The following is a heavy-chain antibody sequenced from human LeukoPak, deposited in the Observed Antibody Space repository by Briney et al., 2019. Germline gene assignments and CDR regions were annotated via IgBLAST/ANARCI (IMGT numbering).Heavy chain of an antibody. J-gene: IGHJ5*02. CDR1: GGSISSYY. CDR3: ARDSGTTGEVKFDP. D-gene: IGHD3-10*01. V-gene: IGHV4-4*07. Sequence: GSLRLSCTVSGGSISSYYWSWIRQPAGKGLEWIGRIYSSGSTDYNPSLKSRVTMSVDTSKNKFSLKLSSVTAADTAVYYCARDSGTTGEVKFDPWGQGTLVTVSS. CDR2: IYSSGST.